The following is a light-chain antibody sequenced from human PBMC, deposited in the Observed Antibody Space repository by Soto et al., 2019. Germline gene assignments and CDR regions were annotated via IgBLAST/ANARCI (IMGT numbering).Light chain of an antibody. CDR2: EIN. J-gene: IGLJ1*01. CDR1: SSDVGAYDY. V-gene: IGLV2-8*01. Sequence: QSALTQPPSASGSPGQSVTISCTGTSSDVGAYDYVSWYQQHPGKAPKLMIYEINKRPSGVPDRFSGSKSGNTASLTVSGLQAEDAADYYCCSYVGSYTYAFAAGTKVTVL. CDR3: CSYVGSYTYA.